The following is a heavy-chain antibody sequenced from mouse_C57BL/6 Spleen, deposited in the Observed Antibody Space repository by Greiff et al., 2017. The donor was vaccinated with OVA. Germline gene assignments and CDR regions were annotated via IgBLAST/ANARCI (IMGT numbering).Heavy chain of an antibody. D-gene: IGHD2-5*01. CDR1: GYTFTSYW. Sequence: QVQLQQPGAELVKPGASVKMSCKASGYTFTSYWITWVKQRPGQGLEWIGDIYPGSGSTNYNEKFKSKATLTVDTSSSTAYMQLSSLTSEDSAVYYCARWDYSNYYLDYWGQSTTLTVSS. V-gene: IGHV1-55*01. J-gene: IGHJ2*01. CDR3: ARWDYSNYYLDY. CDR2: IYPGSGST.